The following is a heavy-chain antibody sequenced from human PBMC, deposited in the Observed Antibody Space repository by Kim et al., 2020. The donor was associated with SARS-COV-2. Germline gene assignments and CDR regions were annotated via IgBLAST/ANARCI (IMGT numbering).Heavy chain of an antibody. V-gene: IGHV1-69*13. CDR2: IIPIFGTA. J-gene: IGHJ4*02. CDR1: GGTFSSYA. Sequence: SVKVSCKASGGTFSSYAISWVRQAPGQGLEWMGGIIPIFGTANYAQKFQGRVTITADESTSTAYMELSSLRSEDTAVYYCARAMIVGSPDGYNLGYFDYWGQGTLVTVSS. D-gene: IGHD3-22*01. CDR3: ARAMIVGSPDGYNLGYFDY.